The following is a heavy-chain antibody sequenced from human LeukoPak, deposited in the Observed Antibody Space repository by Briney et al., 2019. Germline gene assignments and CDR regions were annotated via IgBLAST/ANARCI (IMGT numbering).Heavy chain of an antibody. CDR3: ARAPLVRPYCSGGSCIYDY. J-gene: IGHJ4*02. CDR1: GGTFSSYA. Sequence: ASVKVSCKASGGTFSSYAISWVRQAPGQGLEWMGGIIPIFGTANYAQKFQGRVTITADESTSTAYMELSSLRSEDTAVYYCARAPLVRPYCSGGSCIYDYWGQGTLVTVSS. D-gene: IGHD2-15*01. V-gene: IGHV1-69*13. CDR2: IIPIFGTA.